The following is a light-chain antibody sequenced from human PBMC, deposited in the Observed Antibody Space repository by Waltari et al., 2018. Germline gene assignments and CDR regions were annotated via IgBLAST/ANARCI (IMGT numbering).Light chain of an antibody. CDR2: DVS. CDR1: SSDVGAYNF. Sequence: QSALTQPASVSGSPGQSITISCTGTSSDVGAYNFVSWYQQHPGKAPKLMTYDVSKRPSGVSSRFSGSKSGNTASLTISGLQTEDEADYYCSSYTSTRTLIFGGGTKLTAL. V-gene: IGLV2-14*01. J-gene: IGLJ2*01. CDR3: SSYTSTRTLI.